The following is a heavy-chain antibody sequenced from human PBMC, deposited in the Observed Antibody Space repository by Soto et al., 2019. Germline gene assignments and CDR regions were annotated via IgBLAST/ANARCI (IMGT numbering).Heavy chain of an antibody. J-gene: IGHJ5*02. CDR3: ARGTTVTIHNWVAP. Sequence: QVQLQESGPGLVKPSQTLSLTCTVSGDSISSGAYYWSWIRHHPGRGLEWIGFIYYRGTTYYNPALKSRVNNSVDTSKNQFSRTVTYVTAADTAVYYCARGTTVTIHNWVAPGGHGTLVTVSS. V-gene: IGHV4-31*03. CDR1: GDSISSGAYY. D-gene: IGHD4-17*01. CDR2: IYYRGTT.